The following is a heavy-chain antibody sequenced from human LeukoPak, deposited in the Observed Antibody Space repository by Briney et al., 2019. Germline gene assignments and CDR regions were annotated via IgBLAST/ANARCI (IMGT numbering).Heavy chain of an antibody. Sequence: PSETLSLTCAVYGGSFSGYYWSWIRQPPGKGLEWIGEINHSGSTNYNPSLKSRVTISVDTSKNQFSLKLSSVTAADTAVHYCAGGVVVVAATPIHWGQGTLVTVSS. J-gene: IGHJ4*02. CDR3: AGGVVVVAATPIH. CDR1: GGSFSGYY. CDR2: INHSGST. V-gene: IGHV4-34*01. D-gene: IGHD2-15*01.